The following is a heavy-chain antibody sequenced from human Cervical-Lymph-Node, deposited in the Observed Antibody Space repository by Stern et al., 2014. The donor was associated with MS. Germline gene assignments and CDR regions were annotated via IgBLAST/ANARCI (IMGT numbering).Heavy chain of an antibody. CDR3: ASSQWLVRPGYYYGMDV. J-gene: IGHJ6*02. CDR2: VIPIFGTA. CDR1: GGTFSSYA. D-gene: IGHD6-19*01. Sequence: VQLEESGAEVKKPGSSVKVSCKASGGTFSSYAISWVRHGPGQGLEWLGVVIPIFGTANYAQKFQGRVTITADESTSTAYMELSSLRSEDTAVYYCASSQWLVRPGYYYGMDVWGQGTTVTVSS. V-gene: IGHV1-69*01.